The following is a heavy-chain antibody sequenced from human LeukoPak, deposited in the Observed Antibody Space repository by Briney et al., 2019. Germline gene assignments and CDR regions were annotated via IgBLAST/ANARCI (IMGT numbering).Heavy chain of an antibody. CDR2: IYTGDKT. CDR1: GFTVSSNY. J-gene: IGHJ4*02. Sequence: PGGSLRLSCAVSGFTVSSNYMSWVRQAPGKGLEWVSVIYTGDKTYYAESVKGRFTISRDISKNTLYLQMNSLRAEDTAVYYCAKDGYYDSEFPYYFDYWGQGTLVTVSS. CDR3: AKDGYYDSEFPYYFDY. D-gene: IGHD3-22*01. V-gene: IGHV3-66*01.